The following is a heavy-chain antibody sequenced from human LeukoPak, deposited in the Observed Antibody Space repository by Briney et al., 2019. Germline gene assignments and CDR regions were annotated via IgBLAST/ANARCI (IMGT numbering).Heavy chain of an antibody. CDR1: GFTFSSYS. CDR2: ISSGSSTI. D-gene: IGHD2-2*01. Sequence: GGSLRLSCAASGFTFSSYSMNWVRQAPEKGLEWVSYISSGSSTIYYADSVKGRFTISRDNAKNSLYLQMNSLRAEDTAVYCCARRYCSSTSCYYRYFDLWGRGTLVTVSS. CDR3: ARRYCSSTSCYYRYFDL. V-gene: IGHV3-48*01. J-gene: IGHJ2*01.